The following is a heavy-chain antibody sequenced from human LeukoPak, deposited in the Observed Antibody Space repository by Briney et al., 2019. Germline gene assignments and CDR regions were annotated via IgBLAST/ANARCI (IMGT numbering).Heavy chain of an antibody. CDR1: GYSISSGYY. CDR2: IYHSGST. CDR3: ARFGNYYYGSGSYYIR. J-gene: IGHJ4*02. Sequence: SETLSLTCTVSGYSISSGYYWGWIRQPPGKGLEWIGSIYHSGSTYYNPSLKSRVTISVDKSKNQFSLKLSSVTAADTAVYYCARFGNYYYGSGSYYIRWGQGTLVTVSS. D-gene: IGHD3-10*01. V-gene: IGHV4-38-2*02.